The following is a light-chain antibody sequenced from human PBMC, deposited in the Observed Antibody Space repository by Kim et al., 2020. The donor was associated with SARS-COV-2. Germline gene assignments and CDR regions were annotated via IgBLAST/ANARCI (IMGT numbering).Light chain of an antibody. CDR3: QQYDSYPRT. V-gene: IGKV1-9*01. CDR1: QGISSY. J-gene: IGKJ1*01. Sequence: IQLTQSPSSLSASVGDRVTISCRASQGISSYLAWYQQKPGKAPNLLIYAASTLHSGVPLRFSGSGSGTDFTLTISSLQPEDFATYYCQQYDSYPRTFGQGTKVDIK. CDR2: AAS.